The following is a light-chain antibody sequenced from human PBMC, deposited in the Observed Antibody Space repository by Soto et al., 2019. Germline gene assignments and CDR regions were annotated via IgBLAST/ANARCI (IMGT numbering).Light chain of an antibody. J-gene: IGKJ1*01. V-gene: IGKV1-12*01. Sequence: DIQMTQSPSSVSASVGDSVNITCRASQDINSWLGWYQQKPGRAPKLLMYAASSLQSGVPSRFSGSGSGTDFTLTISSLQPEGFATYYCQQANSFPLTFGQGTTVEIK. CDR2: AAS. CDR3: QQANSFPLT. CDR1: QDINSW.